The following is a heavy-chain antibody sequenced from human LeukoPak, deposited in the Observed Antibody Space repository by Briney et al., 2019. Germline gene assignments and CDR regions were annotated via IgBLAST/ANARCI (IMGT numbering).Heavy chain of an antibody. CDR3: AKGNRFGSGSYSEY. CDR2: IGSDGKT. V-gene: IGHV3-23*01. Sequence: GGSLRLSCEASGFTFSAYAMTWVRQAPGKGLEWVSSIGSDGKTHYSESVKGRFAISRDNSKNTVFLQMNRLTAEDTAIYYCAKGNRFGSGSYSEYWGQGTLVTVST. CDR1: GFTFSAYA. J-gene: IGHJ4*02. D-gene: IGHD3-10*01.